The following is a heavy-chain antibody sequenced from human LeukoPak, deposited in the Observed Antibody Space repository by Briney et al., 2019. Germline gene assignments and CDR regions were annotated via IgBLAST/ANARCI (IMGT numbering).Heavy chain of an antibody. CDR1: GGSISSGGYY. V-gene: IGHV4-61*08. CDR2: IYTSGST. J-gene: IGHJ5*02. D-gene: IGHD3-16*01. CDR3: ARVSPELGVHP. Sequence: SETLSLTCTVSGGSISSGGYYWSWIRQPPGKGLEWIGYIYTSGSTNYNPSLKSRVTISVDTSKNQFSLKLSSVTAADTAVYYCARVSPELGVHPWGQGTLVTVSS.